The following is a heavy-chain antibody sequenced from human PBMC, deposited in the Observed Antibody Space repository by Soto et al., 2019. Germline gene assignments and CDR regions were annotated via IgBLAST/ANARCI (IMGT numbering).Heavy chain of an antibody. CDR1: GYTFTSYD. Sequence: ASVKVSCKASGYTFTSYDINWVRQATGQGLEWMGWMDPNNGNTDYAQKFQGRVTMTRNTSISTAYMELSSLRSEDTAVYYCARRGWDGRSVRGYMDVWGKGTTVTVSS. D-gene: IGHD3-10*01. CDR2: MDPNNGNT. CDR3: ARRGWDGRSVRGYMDV. V-gene: IGHV1-8*01. J-gene: IGHJ6*03.